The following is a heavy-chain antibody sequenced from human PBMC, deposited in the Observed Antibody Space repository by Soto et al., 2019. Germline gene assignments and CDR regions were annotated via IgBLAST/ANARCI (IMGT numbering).Heavy chain of an antibody. CDR1: GFTFSSYA. Sequence: GGSLRLSCAASGFTFSSYAMSWVRQAPGKGLEWVSAISGSGGSTYYADSVKGRFTSSRDNSKNTLYLQMNSLRAEDTAVYYCATDLGIAVAFFDYWGEGTLVTVSS. CDR3: ATDLGIAVAFFDY. CDR2: ISGSGGST. V-gene: IGHV3-23*01. D-gene: IGHD6-19*01. J-gene: IGHJ4*02.